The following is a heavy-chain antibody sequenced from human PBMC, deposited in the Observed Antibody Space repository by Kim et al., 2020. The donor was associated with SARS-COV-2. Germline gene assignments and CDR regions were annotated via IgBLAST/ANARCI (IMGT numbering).Heavy chain of an antibody. D-gene: IGHD2-15*01. CDR1: GGSFSGYY. V-gene: IGHV4-34*01. CDR2: INHSGST. J-gene: IGHJ5*02. Sequence: SETLSLTCAVYGGSFSGYYWSWIRQPPGKGLEWIGEINHSGSTNYNPSLKSRVTISVDTSKNQFSLKLSSVTAADTAVYYCARAQRTRFGLYCSGGSCRQGFNWFDPWGQGTLVTVSS. CDR3: ARAQRTRFGLYCSGGSCRQGFNWFDP.